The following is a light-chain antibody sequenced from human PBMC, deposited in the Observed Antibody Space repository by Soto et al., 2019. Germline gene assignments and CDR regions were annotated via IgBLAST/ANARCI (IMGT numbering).Light chain of an antibody. CDR3: QQYGISPT. CDR1: HSVSSSY. Sequence: EIVLTQSPGTLSLSPGERATLSCRSSHSVSSSYLAWYQQKPGQAPRLLIYDVSSRATGIPDRFSGSGSGTDFTLTISSLEPVDFAVYYCQQYGISPTFGQGTKVEIK. V-gene: IGKV3-20*01. CDR2: DVS. J-gene: IGKJ1*01.